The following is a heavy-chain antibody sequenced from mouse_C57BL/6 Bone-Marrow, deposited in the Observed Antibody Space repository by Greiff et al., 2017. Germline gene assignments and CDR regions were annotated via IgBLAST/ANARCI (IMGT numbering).Heavy chain of an antibody. D-gene: IGHD2-3*01. Sequence: EVKLVESGGGLVKPGGSLQLSCAASGFTFSSYAMSWVRQTPEKRLEWVATISDGGSYTYYPDNVKGRFTISRDNAKNNLYLQMSHLKSEDTAMYYCARDSYDGYYWYFDVWGTGTTVTVSS. J-gene: IGHJ1*03. CDR2: ISDGGSYT. CDR1: GFTFSSYA. CDR3: ARDSYDGYYWYFDV. V-gene: IGHV5-4*01.